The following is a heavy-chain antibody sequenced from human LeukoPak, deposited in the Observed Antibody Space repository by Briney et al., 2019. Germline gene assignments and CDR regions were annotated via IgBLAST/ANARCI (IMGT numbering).Heavy chain of an antibody. Sequence: GGSLRLSCAASGFTVSTIHVSWVRQPPGKGLEWVSIIYTGGSAQYAESVKGRFNISRDSSRNTVYLQMNSLRAEDTAVYYCVSGTIFGVTITDCWGQGTLVTVSS. J-gene: IGHJ4*02. CDR2: IYTGGSA. CDR1: GFTVSTIH. D-gene: IGHD3-3*01. V-gene: IGHV3-53*01. CDR3: VSGTIFGVTITDC.